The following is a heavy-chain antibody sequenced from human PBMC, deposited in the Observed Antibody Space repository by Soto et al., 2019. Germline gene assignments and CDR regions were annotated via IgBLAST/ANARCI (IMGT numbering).Heavy chain of an antibody. V-gene: IGHV3-23*01. D-gene: IGHD3-22*01. Sequence: PGGSLRLSCAASGFTFSSYVMSWVRQAPGKGLEWVSSISSSGGNTYYADSVKGRFTISRDNSKNTLYLQMNSLRAEDTVVYFCARHVDSSGYNFDIWGQGTMVTVSS. J-gene: IGHJ3*02. CDR2: ISSSGGNT. CDR1: GFTFSSYV. CDR3: ARHVDSSGYNFDI.